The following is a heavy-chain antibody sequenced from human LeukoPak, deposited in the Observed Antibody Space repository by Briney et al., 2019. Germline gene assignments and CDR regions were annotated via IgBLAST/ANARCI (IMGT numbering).Heavy chain of an antibody. J-gene: IGHJ4*02. D-gene: IGHD5/OR15-5a*01. CDR1: GFIFGSYG. Sequence: GGSLRLSCAASGFIFGSYGMNWVRQAPGKGLEWVSGIFTDGSGTYYADSVKGRFTISRDNSRNTLYLQMDSLRADDTAMYYCAKKAGGILRVLPYWGQGPLVTVSS. CDR2: IFTDGSGT. CDR3: AKKAGGILRVLPY. V-gene: IGHV3-23*03.